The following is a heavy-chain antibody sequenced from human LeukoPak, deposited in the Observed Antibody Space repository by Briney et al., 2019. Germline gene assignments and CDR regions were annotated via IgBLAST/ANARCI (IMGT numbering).Heavy chain of an antibody. Sequence: GGSLRLSCAASGFTFSDYAMHWLRQAPGKGLEWVAVISYDESNKYYADSVKGRFTISRDNSRNTLYLQMNSLRAEDTAVYYCARVQREYYYDSSGIMGNWGQGTLVTVSS. J-gene: IGHJ4*02. CDR1: GFTFSDYA. D-gene: IGHD3-22*01. CDR3: ARVQREYYYDSSGIMGN. V-gene: IGHV3-30*04. CDR2: ISYDESNK.